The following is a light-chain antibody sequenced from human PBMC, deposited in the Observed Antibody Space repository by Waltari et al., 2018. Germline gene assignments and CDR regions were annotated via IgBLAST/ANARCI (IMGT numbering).Light chain of an antibody. CDR3: QSADSSGPSVV. CDR1: FLEKQY. CDR2: KDN. Sequence: SYELTQPSSMSVSPGQTARIPCSGSFLEKQYGYRYQQKPGQAPILVIFKDNERPSGIPGRFSGSSSGTTVTLTISGVQAEDEADYYCQSADSSGPSVVFGGGTKLT. J-gene: IGLJ2*01. V-gene: IGLV3-25*03.